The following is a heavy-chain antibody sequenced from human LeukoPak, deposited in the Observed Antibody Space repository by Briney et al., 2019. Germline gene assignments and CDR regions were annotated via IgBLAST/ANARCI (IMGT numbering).Heavy chain of an antibody. D-gene: IGHD3-22*01. J-gene: IGHJ5*02. CDR1: GGSISSGGYY. CDR2: IYYSEST. Sequence: SETLSLTCTVSGGSISSGGYYWSWIRQHPGKGLEWIGYIYYSESTYYNPSLKSRVTISVDTSKNQFSLKLSSVTAADTAVYYCARGKGDHYYDSSGYAIPHNWFDPWGQGTLVTVSS. CDR3: ARGKGDHYYDSSGYAIPHNWFDP. V-gene: IGHV4-31*03.